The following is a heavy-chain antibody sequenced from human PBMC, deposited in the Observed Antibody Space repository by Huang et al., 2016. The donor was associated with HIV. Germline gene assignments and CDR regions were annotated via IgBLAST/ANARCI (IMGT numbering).Heavy chain of an antibody. Sequence: QVQLVQSGAEVKNPGASVRVSCKASGYTFTDSNIHWVRQAPGQGIEWMGWINPKRGGTIYAQRFQGRITRTRDTTISTVHLDLRRIQSDDTAVYFCARDWSFGSSTSPADWGQGTLVTVSS. J-gene: IGHJ4*02. CDR3: ARDWSFGSSTSPAD. CDR1: GYTFTDSN. D-gene: IGHD6-6*01. V-gene: IGHV1-2*02. CDR2: INPKRGGT.